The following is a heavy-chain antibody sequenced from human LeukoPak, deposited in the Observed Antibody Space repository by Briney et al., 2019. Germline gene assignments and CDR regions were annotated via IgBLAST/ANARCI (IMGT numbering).Heavy chain of an antibody. V-gene: IGHV3-23*01. CDR1: GFTFSTYA. CDR2: IRGSGTNT. CDR3: ARLMTAVGTDS. Sequence: GGSLRLSCAASGFTFSTYAMSWVRQAPGKGLEWVSSIRGSGTNTYHADSVKGRFTISRDNSKSTLYLQMNSLRAEDTALYYCARLMTAVGTDSWGQGTLVTVSS. J-gene: IGHJ5*02. D-gene: IGHD6-13*01.